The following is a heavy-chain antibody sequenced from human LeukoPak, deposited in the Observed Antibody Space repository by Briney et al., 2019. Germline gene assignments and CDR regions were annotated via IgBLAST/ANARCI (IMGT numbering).Heavy chain of an antibody. CDR2: ISYDGSNK. D-gene: IGHD6-13*01. Sequence: QPGRSLRLSCAASGFTFSSYAMHWVRQSPGKGLEWVAVISYDGSNKYYADSVKGRFTISRDNSKNTLYLQMNSLRAEDTAVYYCARDSPPVAAAGYFDYWGQGTLVTVSS. CDR3: ARDSPPVAAAGYFDY. CDR1: GFTFSSYA. J-gene: IGHJ4*02. V-gene: IGHV3-30-3*01.